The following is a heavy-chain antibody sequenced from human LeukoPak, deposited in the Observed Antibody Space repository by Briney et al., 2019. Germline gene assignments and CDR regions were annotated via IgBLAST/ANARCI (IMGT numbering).Heavy chain of an antibody. Sequence: ASVKVSCKASGYTFTSYGISWVRQAPGQGLEWMGWISAYNGNTNYAQKLQGRVTMTTDTSTSTAYMEPRSPRSDDTAVYYCARSKDFWSGQLYRSGWFDPWGQGTLVTVSS. J-gene: IGHJ5*02. CDR3: ARSKDFWSGQLYRSGWFDP. CDR2: ISAYNGNT. V-gene: IGHV1-18*01. CDR1: GYTFTSYG. D-gene: IGHD3-3*01.